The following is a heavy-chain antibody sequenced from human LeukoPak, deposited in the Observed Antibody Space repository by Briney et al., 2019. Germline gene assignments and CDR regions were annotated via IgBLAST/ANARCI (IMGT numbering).Heavy chain of an antibody. CDR3: AKIYGSGILVSDY. V-gene: IGHV3-23*01. Sequence: GSLRLSCAASGFTFSNYAMSWVRQAPGKGLEWVSGISGSGASTYCADSVKGRFTISRDNSKNTVYLQMNSLRADDTAVYYCAKIYGSGILVSDYWGQGTLVTVSS. D-gene: IGHD3-10*01. CDR2: ISGSGAST. J-gene: IGHJ4*02. CDR1: GFTFSNYA.